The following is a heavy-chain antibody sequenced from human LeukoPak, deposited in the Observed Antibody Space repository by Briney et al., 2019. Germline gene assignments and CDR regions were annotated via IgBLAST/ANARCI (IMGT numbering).Heavy chain of an antibody. Sequence: SETLSLTCAVYGGSITGYYWSWIRQTPGRGLEWVGEIHYTGATSYNPSLKSRVSISVDTSKNQFSLKLSSVTAADTAVYYCARGSYCSITSCNTVDYWGQGTLVTVSS. CDR1: GGSITGYY. D-gene: IGHD2-2*01. J-gene: IGHJ4*02. CDR3: ARGSYCSITSCNTVDY. V-gene: IGHV4-34*09. CDR2: IHYTGAT.